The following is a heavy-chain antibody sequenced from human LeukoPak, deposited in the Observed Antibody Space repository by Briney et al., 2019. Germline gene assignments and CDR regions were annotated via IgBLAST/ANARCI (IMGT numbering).Heavy chain of an antibody. J-gene: IGHJ6*02. V-gene: IGHV1-18*01. CDR1: GYTFTSYG. D-gene: IGHD3-10*01. CDR2: ISAYNGNT. CDR3: SRSMTIVRGTPPPYGMDD. Sequence: ASVKVSCKASGYTFTSYGISWVRQAPGQGLEWMGWISAYNGNTNYAQKFQGRVTMTTDTSTSTAYMELSSLRSDDTAVYYGSRSMTIVRGTPPPYGMDDWGQVTTVTVSS.